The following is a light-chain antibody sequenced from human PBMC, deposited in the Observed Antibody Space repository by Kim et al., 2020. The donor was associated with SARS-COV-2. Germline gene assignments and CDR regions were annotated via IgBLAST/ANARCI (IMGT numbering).Light chain of an antibody. CDR3: QQRSNWPLT. CDR2: GAS. V-gene: IGKV3-11*01. Sequence: VVLTQSPATLSLSPGERATLSCRASQSLTTSLAWYQQRPGQPPRLLIYGASNRATGIPGMFSGSGSGTDFTLTISSLEPEDFAVYYCQQRSNWPLTFGGGTKVDIK. J-gene: IGKJ4*01. CDR1: QSLTTS.